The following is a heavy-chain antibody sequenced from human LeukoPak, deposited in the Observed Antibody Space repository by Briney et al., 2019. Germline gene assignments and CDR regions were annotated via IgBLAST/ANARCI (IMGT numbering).Heavy chain of an antibody. CDR2: ISSDGSNK. CDR3: ARSVPDYTRFDY. J-gene: IGHJ4*02. CDR1: GFTFSSYA. Sequence: GGSLRLSCAASGFTFSSYAMHWVRQAPGKGLEWVAVISSDGSNKYYAESVRGRFTISTDNSRNTVFLQMNSLRADDTALYYCARSVPDYTRFDYWGQGALVTVSS. V-gene: IGHV3-30*04. D-gene: IGHD4-11*01.